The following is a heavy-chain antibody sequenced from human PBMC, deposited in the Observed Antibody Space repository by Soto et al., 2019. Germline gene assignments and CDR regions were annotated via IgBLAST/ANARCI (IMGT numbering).Heavy chain of an antibody. Sequence: SETLSLTCAVYGGSFSCYYWSWIRQPPGKGLEWIGEINHSGSANYNPSLKSRVTISVDTSKNQFSLKLSSVTAADTAVYYCARPGYSSGWYRVYFDYWGQGTLVTVPS. V-gene: IGHV4-34*01. CDR3: ARPGYSSGWYRVYFDY. CDR2: INHSGSA. D-gene: IGHD6-19*01. J-gene: IGHJ4*02. CDR1: GGSFSCYY.